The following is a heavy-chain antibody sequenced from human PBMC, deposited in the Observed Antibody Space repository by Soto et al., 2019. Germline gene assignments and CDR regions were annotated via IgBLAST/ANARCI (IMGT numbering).Heavy chain of an antibody. CDR1: GFTFSDYY. V-gene: IGHV3-11*01. J-gene: IGHJ4*02. D-gene: IGHD2-15*01. CDR2: IDNSGTIK. Sequence: PGGSLRLSCAASGFTFSDYYMTWIRQAPGKGLEWVSYIDNSGTIKYYADSVKGQFTISRDNTKNSLSLQMNSLGAEDTAIYYCARIEGDCSGGSCYSGGFDYWGQGALVTVSS. CDR3: ARIEGDCSGGSCYSGGFDY.